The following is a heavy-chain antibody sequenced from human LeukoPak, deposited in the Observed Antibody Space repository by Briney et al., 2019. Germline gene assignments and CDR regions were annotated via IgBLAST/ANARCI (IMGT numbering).Heavy chain of an antibody. CDR2: IYYSGST. D-gene: IGHD3-9*01. CDR1: GGSISSYY. Sequence: PSETLSLSCTVSGGSISSYYWSWIRQPPGKGLEWIGYIYYSGSTNYNPSLKSRVTISVDTSKNQFSLKLSSVTAADTAVYYCARHPPQDILTGLVLEMDVWGKGTTVTVSS. J-gene: IGHJ6*04. V-gene: IGHV4-59*08. CDR3: ARHPPQDILTGLVLEMDV.